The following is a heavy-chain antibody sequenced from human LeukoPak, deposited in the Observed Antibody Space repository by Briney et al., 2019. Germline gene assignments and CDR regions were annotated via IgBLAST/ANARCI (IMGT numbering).Heavy chain of an antibody. Sequence: QPGVSLRLSCAASGFTLSSYAMSWVRQAPVKGLEWVSAISGSGGSTYYADSVKGRFTISRDNSKNTLYLQMNSLRAEDTAVYYCAKAYSSSFLGMDVWGKGTTVTVSS. D-gene: IGHD6-6*01. J-gene: IGHJ6*04. CDR2: ISGSGGST. CDR1: GFTLSSYA. V-gene: IGHV3-23*01. CDR3: AKAYSSSFLGMDV.